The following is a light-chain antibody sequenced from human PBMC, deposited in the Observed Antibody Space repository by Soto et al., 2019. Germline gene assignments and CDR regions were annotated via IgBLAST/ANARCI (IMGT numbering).Light chain of an antibody. CDR3: SSYTSTSTVV. J-gene: IGLJ2*01. V-gene: IGLV2-14*01. CDR2: DVS. CDR1: SSDVGGYNY. Sequence: QSVLTQPASVCGSPGQSITFSCTGTSSDVGGYNYVSWYQQHPGKAPKLMIYDVSNRPSGVSNRFSGSKSGNTASLTISGLQAEDEADYYCSSYTSTSTVVFGGGTKLTVL.